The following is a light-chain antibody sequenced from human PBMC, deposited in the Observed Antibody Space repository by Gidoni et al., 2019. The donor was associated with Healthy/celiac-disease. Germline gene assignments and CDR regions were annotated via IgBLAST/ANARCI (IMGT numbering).Light chain of an antibody. CDR2: GNS. CDR3: QSYDSSLSGSV. CDR1: SSNIGAGYD. J-gene: IGLJ3*02. V-gene: IGLV1-40*01. Sequence: QSVLTQPPSVSGAPGQWVTISCTGSSSNIGAGYDVHWYQQLPGTAPKPLIYGNSNRPSGVPDRFSGSKSGTSASLAITGLQAEDEADYYCQSYDSSLSGSVFGGGTKLAVL.